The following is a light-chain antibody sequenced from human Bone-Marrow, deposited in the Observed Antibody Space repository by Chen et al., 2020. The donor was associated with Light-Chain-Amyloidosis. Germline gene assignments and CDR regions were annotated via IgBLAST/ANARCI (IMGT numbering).Light chain of an antibody. Sequence: QSVLTQPPSVSAAPGQKVTISCSGSNSNIGSNYVSWYQQLPGAAPELLIYDNNKRPPEILDRFSGSKSGNTASLTVSGLQAEDEGTYYCSSYTSTSTLWVFGGGTNLAVL. J-gene: IGLJ3*02. V-gene: IGLV1-51*01. CDR3: SSYTSTSTLWV. CDR2: DNN. CDR1: NSNIGSNY.